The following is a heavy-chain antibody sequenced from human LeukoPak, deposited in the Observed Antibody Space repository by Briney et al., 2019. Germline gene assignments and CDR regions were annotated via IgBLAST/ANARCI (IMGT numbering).Heavy chain of an antibody. J-gene: IGHJ5*02. CDR1: GYAFTGYY. CDR3: ARDLSEPGITMVRGVKGPFDP. D-gene: IGHD3-10*01. V-gene: IGHV1-2*02. CDR2: INPNSGGT. Sequence: ASVKVSCKASGYAFTGYYMHWVRQTPGQGLEWMGWINPNSGGTNYAQKFQGGVTMTRDTSISTAYMELSRLRSDDTAVYYCARDLSEPGITMVRGVKGPFDPWGQGTLVTISS.